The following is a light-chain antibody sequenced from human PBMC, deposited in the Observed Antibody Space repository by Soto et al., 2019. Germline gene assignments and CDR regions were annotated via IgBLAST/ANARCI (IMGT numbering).Light chain of an antibody. CDR1: SSDVDIYNR. CDR3: TLFTVSGTFV. J-gene: IGLJ1*01. Sequence: QSVLTQPPSVSGSPGQSVTISCTGTSSDVDIYNRVSWYQQPPGTAPRLIIFEVSNRPPGVPDRFSGSKSGNTASLIISGLQAEDEADYFCTLFTVSGTFVFGTGTKLTVL. CDR2: EVS. V-gene: IGLV2-18*01.